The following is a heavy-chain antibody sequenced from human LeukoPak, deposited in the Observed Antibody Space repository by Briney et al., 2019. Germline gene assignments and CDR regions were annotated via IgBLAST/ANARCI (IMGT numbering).Heavy chain of an antibody. V-gene: IGHV1-18*01. CDR3: ARDRVPVLLWFGENVPFDY. Sequence: ASVKVSCKASGYTFTRYGISWVRQAPGHGLEWMGWISAYNGNTNYAQKLQGRVTMTTGTSTSTAYMELRSLRSDDTAVYYCARDRVPVLLWFGENVPFDYWGQGTLVTVSS. J-gene: IGHJ4*02. CDR2: ISAYNGNT. CDR1: GYTFTRYG. D-gene: IGHD3-10*01.